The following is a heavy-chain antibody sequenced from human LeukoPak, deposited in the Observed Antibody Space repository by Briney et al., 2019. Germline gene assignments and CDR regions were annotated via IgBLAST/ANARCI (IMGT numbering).Heavy chain of an antibody. CDR3: ARGRWRSRLSSSYYFDY. J-gene: IGHJ4*02. D-gene: IGHD1-26*01. CDR2: INHSGST. Sequence: SEPLSLTCAVYGGSFSGYYWSWIRQPPGKGLEWIGEINHSGSTNYNPSLKSRVTISVDTSKNQFSLKLSSVTAADTAVYYCARGRWRSRLSSSYYFDYWGQGTLVTVSS. V-gene: IGHV4-34*01. CDR1: GGSFSGYY.